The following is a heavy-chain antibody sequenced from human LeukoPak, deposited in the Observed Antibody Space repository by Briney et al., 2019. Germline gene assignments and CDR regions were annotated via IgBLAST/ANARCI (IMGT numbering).Heavy chain of an antibody. CDR3: ARVLVESIRRVGATTYDY. Sequence: PGGSLRLSCAASGFTFSSYSMNWVRQAPGKGLEWVSSISSSSSYIYYADSVKGRFTISRDNAKNSLYLQMNSLRAEDTAVYYCARVLVESIRRVGATTYDYWGQGTLVTVSS. J-gene: IGHJ4*02. CDR1: GFTFSSYS. CDR2: ISSSSSYI. D-gene: IGHD1-26*01. V-gene: IGHV3-21*01.